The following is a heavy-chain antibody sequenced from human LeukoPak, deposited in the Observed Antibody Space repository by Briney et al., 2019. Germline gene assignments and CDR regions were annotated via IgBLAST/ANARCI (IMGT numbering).Heavy chain of an antibody. CDR1: GFTFGSYD. CDR2: ISSSSTNI. D-gene: IGHD3-10*01. CDR3: AGAPNGAGIRFDY. Sequence: PGGSLRLSCAASGFTFGSYDMKWVRQAPGKGLEWVSHISSSSTNIHYADSVKGRFTISRDNAKNSLYLQMNSLRGEDTAVYYCAGAPNGAGIRFDYWGQGTLGTISS. V-gene: IGHV3-48*01. J-gene: IGHJ4*02.